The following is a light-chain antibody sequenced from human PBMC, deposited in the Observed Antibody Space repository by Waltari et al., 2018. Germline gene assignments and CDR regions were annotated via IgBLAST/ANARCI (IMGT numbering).Light chain of an antibody. CDR3: AAWDDSLSGRV. V-gene: IGLV1-47*01. Sequence: QSVLTQPPSASGTPGQRFTISCSGSRSNIGRNYVYWYQQLPGTAPKLLIYRNNQRPSGVPDRFSGSKSGTSASLAISGLRSEDEADYYCAAWDDSLSGRVFGGGTKVTVL. J-gene: IGLJ3*02. CDR1: RSNIGRNY. CDR2: RNN.